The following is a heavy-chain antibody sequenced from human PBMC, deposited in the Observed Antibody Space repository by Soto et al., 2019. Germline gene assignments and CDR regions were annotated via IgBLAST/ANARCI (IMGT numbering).Heavy chain of an antibody. CDR1: GFTFSSYG. CDR2: IWYDGSNK. Sequence: GGSLRLSCAASGFTFSSYGMHWVRQAPGKGLEWVAVIWYDGSNKYYADSVKGRFTISGDNSKNTLYLQMNSLRAEDTAVYYCARGLLSPWGYYYYGMDVWGQGTTVTVSS. V-gene: IGHV3-33*01. D-gene: IGHD3-10*01. CDR3: ARGLLSPWGYYYYGMDV. J-gene: IGHJ6*02.